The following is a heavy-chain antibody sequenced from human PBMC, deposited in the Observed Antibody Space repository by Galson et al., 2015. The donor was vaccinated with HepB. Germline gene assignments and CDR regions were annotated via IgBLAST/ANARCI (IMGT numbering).Heavy chain of an antibody. CDR2: IWYDGSNK. Sequence: SLRLSCAASGFTFSSYGMHWVRQAPGKGLEWVAVIWYDGSNKYYADSVKGRFTISRDNSKNTLYLQMNSLRAEDTAVYYCARVGGSYVNWFDPWGQGTLVTVSS. J-gene: IGHJ5*02. CDR1: GFTFSSYG. CDR3: ARVGGSYVNWFDP. V-gene: IGHV3-33*01. D-gene: IGHD1-26*01.